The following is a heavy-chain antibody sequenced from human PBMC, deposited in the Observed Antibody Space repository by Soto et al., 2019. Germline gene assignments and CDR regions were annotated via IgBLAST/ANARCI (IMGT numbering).Heavy chain of an antibody. CDR1: GGSFSGYY. D-gene: IGHD3-22*01. J-gene: IGHJ4*02. Sequence: SETLSLTCAVYGGSFSGYYWSWIRQPPGKGLEWIGEINHSGSTNYNPSLKSRVTISVDTSKNQFSLKLSSVTASDTAIYYCARDTFSGDSSGPHYWGQGTLVTVSS. CDR2: INHSGST. CDR3: ARDTFSGDSSGPHY. V-gene: IGHV4-34*01.